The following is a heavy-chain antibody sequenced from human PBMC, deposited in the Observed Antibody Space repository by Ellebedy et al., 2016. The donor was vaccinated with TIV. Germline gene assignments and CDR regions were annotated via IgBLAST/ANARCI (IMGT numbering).Heavy chain of an antibody. J-gene: IGHJ3*01. CDR3: ARHPAPTFGGPLVHIPT. Sequence: GESLKISCKGSGYSFTSYWIGWVRQMPGKGLEWMGIIYPGDSDTRYSPSFQGQVTISADKSISTAYLQWSSLKASDTAMYYCARHPAPTFGGPLVHIPTWGQGTMVTVSS. CDR2: IYPGDSDT. D-gene: IGHD3-16*01. V-gene: IGHV5-51*01. CDR1: GYSFTSYW.